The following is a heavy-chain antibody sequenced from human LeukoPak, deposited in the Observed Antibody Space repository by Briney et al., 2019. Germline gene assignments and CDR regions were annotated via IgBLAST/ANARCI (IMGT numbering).Heavy chain of an antibody. CDR1: GFSFTSYW. Sequence: GRSLRLSCAASGFSFTSYWMHWVRQAPGKGLEWGAVISIDGTKKYYADSVKGRFTISRDNSKNTLFLQMNSLRIEDTAVYHCAKDSFYYGSGSENWFDSWGQGTLVTVSS. CDR3: AKDSFYYGSGSENWFDS. V-gene: IGHV3-30*18. D-gene: IGHD3-10*01. CDR2: ISIDGTKK. J-gene: IGHJ5*01.